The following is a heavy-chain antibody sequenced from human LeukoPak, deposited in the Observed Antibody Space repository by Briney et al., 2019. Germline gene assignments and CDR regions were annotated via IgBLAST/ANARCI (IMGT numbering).Heavy chain of an antibody. D-gene: IGHD3-22*01. V-gene: IGHV1-2*02. CDR3: ARDYSDSSGYYFSGMAS. J-gene: IGHJ4*02. Sequence: ASVKVSCKASGYTFTGYYMHWVRQAPGQGLEWMGWINPNSGGTNYAQKFQGRVTMTRDTSISTAYMELSRLRSDDTAVYYCARDYSDSSGYYFSGMASWGQGTLVTVSS. CDR1: GYTFTGYY. CDR2: INPNSGGT.